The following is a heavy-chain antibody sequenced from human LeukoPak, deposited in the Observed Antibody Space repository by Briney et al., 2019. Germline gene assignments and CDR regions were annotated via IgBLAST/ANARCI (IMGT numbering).Heavy chain of an antibody. CDR2: IYYSGST. CDR1: GGSISSGGYY. J-gene: IGHJ1*01. CDR3: ASGTGSGSYFHV. V-gene: IGHV4-31*03. D-gene: IGHD3-10*01. Sequence: PSETLSLTCTVSGGSISSGGYYWSWIRQHPGKGLEWIGYIYYSGSTYYNPSLKSRVTISVDTSKSQFSLKLTSVTAADTAVYYCASGTGSGSYFHVWGQGTLVTVSS.